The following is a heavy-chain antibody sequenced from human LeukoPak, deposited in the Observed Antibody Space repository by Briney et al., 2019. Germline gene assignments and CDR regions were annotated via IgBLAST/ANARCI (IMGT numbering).Heavy chain of an antibody. Sequence: GGSLRLSCAASGSTFSSYAMSWVRQAPGKGPEWVSAISGSGGSTYYADSVKGRFTISRDNSKNTLYLQMNSLRAEDTAVYYCLSSGWGLDYWGQGTLVTVSS. J-gene: IGHJ4*02. CDR3: LSSGWGLDY. CDR1: GSTFSSYA. D-gene: IGHD2-21*02. V-gene: IGHV3-23*01. CDR2: ISGSGGST.